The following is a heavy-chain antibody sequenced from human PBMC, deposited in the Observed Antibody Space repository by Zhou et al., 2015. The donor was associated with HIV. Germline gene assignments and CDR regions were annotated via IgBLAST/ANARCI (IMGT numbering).Heavy chain of an antibody. V-gene: IGHV1-69*01. J-gene: IGHJ4*02. CDR3: ASGEAGYYARPFDY. Sequence: QVQLVQSGAEVKKPGSSVKVSCKASGGTFSSYAISWVRQAPGQGLEWMGGIIPIFGTANYAQKFQGRVTITADESTSTAYMELSSLRSEDTAVYYCASGEAGYYARPFDYWGQGTLVTVSS. CDR2: IIPIFGTA. CDR1: GGTFSSYA. D-gene: IGHD3-9*01.